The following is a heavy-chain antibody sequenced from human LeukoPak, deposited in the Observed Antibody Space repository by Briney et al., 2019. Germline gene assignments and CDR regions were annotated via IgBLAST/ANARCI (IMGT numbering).Heavy chain of an antibody. Sequence: GASVKVSCKASGGTFSSYAISWVRQAPGQGLEWMGGIIPIFGTANYAQKFQDRVTITADKSTSTAYMELSSLRSEDTAVYYCAREPTRDGYHDMDDYWGQGTLVTVSS. CDR2: IIPIFGTA. J-gene: IGHJ4*02. D-gene: IGHD5-24*01. V-gene: IGHV1-69*06. CDR1: GGTFSSYA. CDR3: AREPTRDGYHDMDDY.